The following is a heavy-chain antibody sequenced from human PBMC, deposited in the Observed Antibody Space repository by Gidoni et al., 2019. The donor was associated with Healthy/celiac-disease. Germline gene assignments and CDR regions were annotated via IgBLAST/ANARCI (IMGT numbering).Heavy chain of an antibody. CDR2: IFSTDEK. D-gene: IGHD3-9*01. Sequence: QVTLKESGPVLVKPTETLTLTCTVSGFSLSNARMGVRWIRQPPGKALEWLAHIFSTDEKSYSTSLKSRLTISKDTSKSQVVLTMTNMDPVDTATYYCARYYIPLRYFDWWGQGTLVTVSS. J-gene: IGHJ4*02. CDR1: GFSLSNARMG. V-gene: IGHV2-26*01. CDR3: ARYYIPLRYFDW.